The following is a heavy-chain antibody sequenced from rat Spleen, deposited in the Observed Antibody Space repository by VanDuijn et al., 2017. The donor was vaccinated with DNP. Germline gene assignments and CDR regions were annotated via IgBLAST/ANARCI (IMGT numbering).Heavy chain of an antibody. J-gene: IGHJ3*01. CDR2: MWSGGST. Sequence: VQLVESGGGLVQPGRSLKLSCAASGFTFSAYYVAWVRQPPGKGLEWVGAMWSGGSTDYNSTLKSRLSISRDTSKSQVFLKMNSLQTEDTAIYFCARDYYSSSFVYWGQGTLVTVSS. V-gene: IGHV2-15*01. CDR3: ARDYYSSSFVY. CDR1: GFTFSAYY. D-gene: IGHD1-2*01.